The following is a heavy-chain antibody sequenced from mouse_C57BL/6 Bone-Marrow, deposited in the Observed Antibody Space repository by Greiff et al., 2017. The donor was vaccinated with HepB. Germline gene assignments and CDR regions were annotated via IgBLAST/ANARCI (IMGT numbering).Heavy chain of an antibody. CDR1: GYTFTSYG. CDR2: IYPRSGNT. V-gene: IGHV1-81*01. J-gene: IGHJ2*01. CDR3: ATHYYGHFDY. D-gene: IGHD1-1*01. Sequence: VQLQESGAELARPGASVKLSCKAPGYTFTSYGISWVKQRTGQGLEWIGEIYPRSGNTYYNEKFKGKATLTADKSSSTAYMELRSLTSEDSAVYFCATHYYGHFDYWGQGTTLTVSS.